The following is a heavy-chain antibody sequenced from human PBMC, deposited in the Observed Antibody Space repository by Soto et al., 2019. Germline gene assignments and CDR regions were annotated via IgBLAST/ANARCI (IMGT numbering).Heavy chain of an antibody. CDR3: ARDGDYDWYYFDY. V-gene: IGHV3-30-3*01. CDR1: GFTFSSYA. J-gene: IGHJ4*02. Sequence: QVQLVESGGGVVQPGRCLRLSCAASGFTFSSYAMHWVRQAPGKGLEWVAVISYDGSNKYYADSVKGRFTISRDNSKNTLYLQMNSLRAEDTAVYYCARDGDYDWYYFDYWGQGTLVTVSS. D-gene: IGHD3-16*01. CDR2: ISYDGSNK.